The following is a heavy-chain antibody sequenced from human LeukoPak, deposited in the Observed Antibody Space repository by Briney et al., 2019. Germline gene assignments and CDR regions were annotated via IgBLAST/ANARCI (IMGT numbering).Heavy chain of an antibody. CDR2: MNPNSGNT. J-gene: IGHJ3*01. V-gene: IGHV1-8*01. CDR3: ARRSSGWYDLDAFDV. D-gene: IGHD6-19*01. CDR1: GYTFTSYD. Sequence: ASVKVSCKASGYTFTSYDINWVRQATGQGLEWMGWMNPNSGNTGYAQKFQGRVTMTRNTSISTAYMGLSSLRSEDTAVYYCARRSSGWYDLDAFDVWGQGTMVTVSS.